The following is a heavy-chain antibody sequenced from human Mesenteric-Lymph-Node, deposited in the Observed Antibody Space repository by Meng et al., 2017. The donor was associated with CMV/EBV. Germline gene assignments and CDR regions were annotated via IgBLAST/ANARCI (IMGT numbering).Heavy chain of an antibody. J-gene: IGHJ6*02. CDR1: GYTFTGYY. CDR2: INPNSGGT. CDR3: ARDLGSSSPYYYYGMDV. Sequence: ASVKVSCKASGYTFTGYYMHWVRQAPGQGLEWMGWINPNSGGTNYAQKFQGRATMTRDTSISTAYMELSRLRSDDTAVYYCARDLGSSSPYYYYGMDVWGQGTTVTVSS. V-gene: IGHV1-2*02. D-gene: IGHD6-6*01.